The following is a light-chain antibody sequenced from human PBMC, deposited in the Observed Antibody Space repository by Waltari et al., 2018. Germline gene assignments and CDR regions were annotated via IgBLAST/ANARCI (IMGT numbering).Light chain of an antibody. CDR1: SSDVGSYNF. J-gene: IGLJ2*01. CDR3: CSFASRIGV. CDR2: EVT. V-gene: IGLV2-23*02. Sequence: QSALTQPASVSGSPGQSITISCTGTSSDVGSYNFVSWYQQHPGKAPKLIISEVTKRPSGVSNRFSGFKSGNTASLTISGLQADDEADYYCCSFASRIGVFGGGTKVTVL.